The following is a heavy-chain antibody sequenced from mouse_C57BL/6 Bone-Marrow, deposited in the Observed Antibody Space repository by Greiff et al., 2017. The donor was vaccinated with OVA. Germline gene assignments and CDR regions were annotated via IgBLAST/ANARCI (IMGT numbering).Heavy chain of an antibody. CDR3: ARSGDWWYFDV. CDR1: GYAFTNYL. J-gene: IGHJ1*03. V-gene: IGHV1-54*01. Sequence: VQLQQSGAELVRPGTSVKVSCKASGYAFTNYLIEWVKQRPGQGLEWIGVINPGSGGTNYNEKFKGKATLTADKSSSTAYMQLSSLTSEDSAVYFCARSGDWWYFDVWGTGTTVTVSS. D-gene: IGHD3-1*01. CDR2: INPGSGGT.